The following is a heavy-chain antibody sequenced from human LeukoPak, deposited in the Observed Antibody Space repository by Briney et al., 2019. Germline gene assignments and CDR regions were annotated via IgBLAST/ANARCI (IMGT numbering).Heavy chain of an antibody. CDR1: GGSITGSSYY. D-gene: IGHD3-9*01. CDR3: TRGSYDVLTGRSTLGEY. Sequence: PSETLSLTCTISGGSITGSSYYWGWIGQSPGKGLEWIGNIYYSGSTYYNSSLKSRVTISIDTSKNHFSLRLTSVTASDTAVYFCTRGSYDVLTGRSTLGEYWGQGTLVAVSS. CDR2: IYYSGST. V-gene: IGHV4-39*02. J-gene: IGHJ4*02.